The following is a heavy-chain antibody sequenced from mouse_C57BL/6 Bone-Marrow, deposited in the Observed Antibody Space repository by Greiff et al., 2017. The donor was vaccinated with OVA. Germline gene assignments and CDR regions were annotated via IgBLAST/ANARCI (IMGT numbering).Heavy chain of an antibody. Sequence: EVMLVESGGDLVKPGGSLKLSCAASGFTFSSYGMSWVRQTPDKRLEWVATISSGGSYTYYPDSVKGRFTISRDNAKNTLYLQMSSLKSEDTAMYYCARQGVEGFAYWGQGTLVTVS. CDR3: ARQGVEGFAY. CDR1: GFTFSSYG. CDR2: ISSGGSYT. J-gene: IGHJ3*01. D-gene: IGHD1-1*02. V-gene: IGHV5-6*02.